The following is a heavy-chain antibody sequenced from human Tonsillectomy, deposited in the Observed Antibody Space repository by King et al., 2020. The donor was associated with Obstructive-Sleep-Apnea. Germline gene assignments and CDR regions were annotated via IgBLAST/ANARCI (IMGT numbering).Heavy chain of an antibody. V-gene: IGHV3-23*04. J-gene: IGHJ4*02. Sequence: VQLVESGGGLVQPGGSLRLSCAASGFTFSSYAMSWVRQAPGKGLEWVSAMSGRGGSTNYADSVKGRCTISRYNSKNTLYLQMNSLRAEDTAVYYCAKGSVTMIVVARTLDYWGQGTLVTVSS. CDR1: GFTFSSYA. CDR2: MSGRGGST. D-gene: IGHD3-22*01. CDR3: AKGSVTMIVVARTLDY.